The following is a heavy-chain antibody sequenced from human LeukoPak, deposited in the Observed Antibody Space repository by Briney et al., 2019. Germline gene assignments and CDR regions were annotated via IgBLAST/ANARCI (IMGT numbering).Heavy chain of an antibody. CDR3: VRGDYLDY. CDR2: FDTSSTYT. J-gene: IGHJ4*02. Sequence: GSLRLSCAASGFTFSSYSVNWVRQAPGKGLEWVSSFDTSSTYTYYADSMKDRFTISRDSAKNSLHLQMNSLRAEDTAVYYCVRGDYLDYWGQGTLVTVSS. D-gene: IGHD3-10*01. CDR1: GFTFSSYS. V-gene: IGHV3-21*01.